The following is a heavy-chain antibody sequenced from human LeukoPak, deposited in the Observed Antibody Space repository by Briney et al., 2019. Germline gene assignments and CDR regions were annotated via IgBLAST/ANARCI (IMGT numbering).Heavy chain of an antibody. V-gene: IGHV4-59*08. CDR3: ARPSRTGSGWDAFDI. J-gene: IGHJ3*02. D-gene: IGHD3-22*01. CDR2: VYYSGST. Sequence: SETLSLTCTVSGSSISSYYWSWIRQPPGKELEWIGYVYYSGSTNYNPSLKSRVTISVDTSKNHFSLTLSSVTAADTAVYYCARPSRTGSGWDAFDIWGQGTMVTVSS. CDR1: GSSISSYY.